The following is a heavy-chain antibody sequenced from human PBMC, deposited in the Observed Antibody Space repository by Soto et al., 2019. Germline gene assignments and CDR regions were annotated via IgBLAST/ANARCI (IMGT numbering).Heavy chain of an antibody. CDR3: AVNGVVVAATLGDAFDS. CDR2: FDPEDGET. CDR1: GYTLTELS. J-gene: IGHJ3*02. D-gene: IGHD2-15*01. V-gene: IGHV1-24*01. Sequence: ASVKVSCKVSGYTLTELSMHWVRQAPGKGLEWMGGFDPEDGETIYAQKFQGRVTMTEDTSTDTAYMELSSLRSEDTAVYYCAVNGVVVAATLGDAFDSWGQGTMVTVSS.